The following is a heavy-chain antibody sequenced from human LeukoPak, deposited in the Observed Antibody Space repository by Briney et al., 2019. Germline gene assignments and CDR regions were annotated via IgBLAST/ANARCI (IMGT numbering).Heavy chain of an antibody. V-gene: IGHV3-33*01. Sequence: GSSLTLFCEGTGITFGGYGMHRFRQTPGKGLEWVAVIAYDGSRAFYADSVKGRFTISRDNSKNTMSVQMDDLRAEDTAVYYCTRYNNDHFDYWGQGTLVIVSP. J-gene: IGHJ4*02. CDR2: IAYDGSRA. CDR1: GITFGGYG. CDR3: TRYNNDHFDY. D-gene: IGHD1-14*01.